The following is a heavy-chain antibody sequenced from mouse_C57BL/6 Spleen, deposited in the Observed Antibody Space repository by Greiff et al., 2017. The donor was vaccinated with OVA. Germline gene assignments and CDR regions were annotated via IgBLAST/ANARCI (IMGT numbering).Heavy chain of an antibody. Sequence: EVQLVESEGGLVQPGSSMKLSCTASGFTFSDYYMAWVRQVPEKGLEWVANINYDGSSTYYLDSLKSRFIISRDNAKNILYLQMSSLKSEDTATYYCARELTLGYWGQGTTLTVSS. CDR3: ARELTLGY. CDR1: GFTFSDYY. D-gene: IGHD4-1*01. J-gene: IGHJ2*01. V-gene: IGHV5-16*01. CDR2: INYDGSST.